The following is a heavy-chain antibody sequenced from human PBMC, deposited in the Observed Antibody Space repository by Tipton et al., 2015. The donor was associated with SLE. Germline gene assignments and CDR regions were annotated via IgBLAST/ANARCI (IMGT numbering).Heavy chain of an antibody. D-gene: IGHD3-3*01. CDR2: IYYSGST. CDR3: ARLPYYDFWSGYNDAFDV. J-gene: IGHJ3*01. CDR1: GGSIRSSSYY. V-gene: IGHV4-39*07. Sequence: TLSLTCTVSGGSIRSSSYYWGWIRQPPGKGLEWIGSIYYSGSTYYKPSLKSRVTISVDTSKNQFSLKLTSVTAADTAVYYCARLPYYDFWSGYNDAFDVWGQGTLVTVSS.